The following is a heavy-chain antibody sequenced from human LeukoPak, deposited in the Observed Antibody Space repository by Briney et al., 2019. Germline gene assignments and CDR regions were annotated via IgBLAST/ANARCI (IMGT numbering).Heavy chain of an antibody. CDR3: AKGGKFYYDSSGYSWGFDY. CDR2: MNPNSGNT. D-gene: IGHD3-22*01. CDR1: GYTFTSYD. J-gene: IGHJ4*02. Sequence: ASVKVSCKAPGYTFTSYDISWVRQANGQGLEWMGWMNPNSGNTGYVQKFRGRVTMTRNTSISTAYMELSSLRSEETAVYYFAKGGKFYYDSSGYSWGFDYWGQGTLVTVSS. V-gene: IGHV1-8*01.